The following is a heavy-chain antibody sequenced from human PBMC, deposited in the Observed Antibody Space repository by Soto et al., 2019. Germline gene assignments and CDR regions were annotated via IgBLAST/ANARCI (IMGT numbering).Heavy chain of an antibody. D-gene: IGHD2-2*01. J-gene: IGHJ6*01. CDR3: ARVEKDIVLVPAATLDV. V-gene: IGHV4-31*03. CDR1: GGSISSGGYY. Sequence: SETLSLTCTVSGGSISSGGYYWSWIRQHPGKGLEWIGYIYYSGSTYYNPSLKSRVTISVDTSKNQFSLKLSSVTAADTAVYYFARVEKDIVLVPAATLDVWGQGTTVT. CDR2: IYYSGST.